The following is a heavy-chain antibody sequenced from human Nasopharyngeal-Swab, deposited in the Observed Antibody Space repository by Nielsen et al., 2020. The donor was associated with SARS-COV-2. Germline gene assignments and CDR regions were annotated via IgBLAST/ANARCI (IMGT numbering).Heavy chain of an antibody. V-gene: IGHV3-30-3*01. Sequence: GESLKISCAASGFTFSSYAMHWVRQAPGKGLEWVAVISYDGSNKYYADSVKGRFTISRDNSKNTLYLQMNSLRAEDTAVYYCASPKTFYSGNTGVDRAFDIWGQGTMVTVSS. J-gene: IGHJ3*02. CDR2: ISYDGSNK. CDR1: GFTFSSYA. D-gene: IGHD4-23*01. CDR3: ASPKTFYSGNTGVDRAFDI.